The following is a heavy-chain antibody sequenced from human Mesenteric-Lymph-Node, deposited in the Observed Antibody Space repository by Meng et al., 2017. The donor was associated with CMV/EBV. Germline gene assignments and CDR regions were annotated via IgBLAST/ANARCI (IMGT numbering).Heavy chain of an antibody. V-gene: IGHV5-51*01. CDR1: GYRFTIYW. CDR2: TYPADSDT. D-gene: IGHD1-1*01. Sequence: KVSCKTSGYRFTIYWIGWVRQMPGKGLELMGITYPADSDTRYSPSFQGQVTISADKSINTAYLQWSSLTSSDTAIYYCTRRGNDYVDYWGQGTLVTVSS. J-gene: IGHJ4*02. CDR3: TRRGNDYVDY.